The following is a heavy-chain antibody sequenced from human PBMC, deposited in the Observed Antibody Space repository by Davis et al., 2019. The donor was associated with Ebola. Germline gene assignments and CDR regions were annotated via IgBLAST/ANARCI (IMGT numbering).Heavy chain of an antibody. V-gene: IGHV1-2*02. Sequence: ASVKVSCKASGYTFTSYYMHWVRQAPGQGLEWMGWINPNSGGTNYAQKFQGRVTMTRDTSISTAYMELSRLRSDDTAVYYCAREAARPRTGYFDYWGQGTLVTVSS. D-gene: IGHD6-6*01. J-gene: IGHJ4*02. CDR2: INPNSGGT. CDR3: AREAARPRTGYFDY. CDR1: GYTFTSYY.